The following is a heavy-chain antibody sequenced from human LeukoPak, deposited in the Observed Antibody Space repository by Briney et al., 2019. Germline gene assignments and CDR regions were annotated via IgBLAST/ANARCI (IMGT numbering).Heavy chain of an antibody. CDR3: AKAADGALFQDDY. V-gene: IGHV3-30-3*01. J-gene: IGHJ4*02. CDR2: ISYDGNDK. Sequence: GGSLRLSCAASGFTFSNYAMHWVRQAPGKGLEWVAIISYDGNDKYYTDSVKGRFTISRDNSKDTLYLQMNSLRVEDTAVYYCAKAADGALFQDDYWGQGTRVTVSA. CDR1: GFTFSNYA. D-gene: IGHD6-13*01.